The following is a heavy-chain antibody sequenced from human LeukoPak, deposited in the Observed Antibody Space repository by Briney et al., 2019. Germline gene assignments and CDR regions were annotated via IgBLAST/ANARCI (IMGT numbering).Heavy chain of an antibody. CDR2: IYYSGST. J-gene: IGHJ4*02. Sequence: SETLSLTCTVSGGSISSSSYYWGWIRQPPGKGLEWVGSIYYSGSTYYNPSLKSRVTISVDTSKNQFSLKLSSVTAADTAVYYCARQRYCGGDCYSPPRDYWGQGTLVTVSS. CDR1: GGSISSSSYY. CDR3: ARQRYCGGDCYSPPRDY. D-gene: IGHD2-21*02. V-gene: IGHV4-39*01.